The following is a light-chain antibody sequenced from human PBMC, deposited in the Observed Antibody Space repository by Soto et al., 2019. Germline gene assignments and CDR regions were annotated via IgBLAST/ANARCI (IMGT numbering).Light chain of an antibody. CDR2: SNN. J-gene: IGLJ7*01. Sequence: QSVLTQPPSASGTPGQRVTISCSGSSSNIGSNTVNWYQQLPGTAPKLLIYSNNQRPSGVPYRFPGSKSGTSASLAISGLQSEDEDDYYCEAWDDSLNGPVFGGGTQLTVL. V-gene: IGLV1-44*01. CDR1: SSNIGSNT. CDR3: EAWDDSLNGPV.